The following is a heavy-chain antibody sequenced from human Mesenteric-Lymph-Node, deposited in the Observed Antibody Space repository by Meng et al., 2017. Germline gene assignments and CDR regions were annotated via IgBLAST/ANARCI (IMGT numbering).Heavy chain of an antibody. CDR2: IIPIFGTA. V-gene: IGHV1-69*05. D-gene: IGHD5-24*01. Sequence: SVKVSCKASGGTFSSYAISWVRQAPGQGLEWMGGIIPIFGTANYAQKFQGRVTITRNTSISTAYMELSSLRSEDTAVYYCARGRLPAGMATILDAFDIWGQGTMVTVSS. CDR3: ARGRLPAGMATILDAFDI. J-gene: IGHJ3*02. CDR1: GGTFSSYA.